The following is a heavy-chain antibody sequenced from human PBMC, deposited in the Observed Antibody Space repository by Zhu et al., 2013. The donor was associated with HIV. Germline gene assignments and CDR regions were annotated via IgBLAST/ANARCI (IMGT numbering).Heavy chain of an antibody. CDR2: INSSSGGT. Sequence: QVQLVQSGAEVRKPGSSLNVSCKASRDTLSSYVISWVRQAPGQGLEWMGWINSSSGGTIYAQKFQGRVTLTRDTSINTAYMELTRLTSDDTAVYYCARGRAIGVGGSPPMAVWGKGTTVTVSS. CDR3: ARGRAIGVGGSPPMAV. CDR1: RDTLSSYV. J-gene: IGHJ6*03. V-gene: IGHV1-2*02. D-gene: IGHD6-19*01.